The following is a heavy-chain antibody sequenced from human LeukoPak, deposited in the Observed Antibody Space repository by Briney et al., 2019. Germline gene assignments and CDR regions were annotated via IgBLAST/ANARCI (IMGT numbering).Heavy chain of an antibody. CDR2: IFYSGST. CDR3: ASITFGGVLDY. Sequence: PSETLSLTCTVSSGSISTSNYYWGWVRQPPGKALEWIGNIFYSGSTYYSPSLKSRVTISVDTSKNQFSLKLSSVTAADTAVYYCASITFGGVLDYWGQGTLVTVSS. CDR1: SGSISTSNYY. V-gene: IGHV4-39*07. D-gene: IGHD3-16*01. J-gene: IGHJ4*02.